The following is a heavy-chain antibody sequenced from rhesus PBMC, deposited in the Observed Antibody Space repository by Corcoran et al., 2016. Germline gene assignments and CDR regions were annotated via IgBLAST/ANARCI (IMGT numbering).Heavy chain of an antibody. Sequence: QVQLQQSGPGLVKPSETLSLTCAVSGYSISNGYYWGWVRQPPGKGLDYIGYVRGDNGLTDYNPDLKSRVTLEKATSKNHVSLRLSSVTDADTAVDYCARGVPGGSHRFDVGGAGVLVIVSP. CDR1: GYSISNGYY. D-gene: IGHD1-38*01. CDR2: VRGDNGLT. J-gene: IGHJ5-1*01. CDR3: ARGVPGGSHRFDV. V-gene: IGHV4-99*02.